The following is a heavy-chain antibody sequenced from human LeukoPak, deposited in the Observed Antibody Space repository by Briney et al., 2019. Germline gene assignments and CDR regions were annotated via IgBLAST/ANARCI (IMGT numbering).Heavy chain of an antibody. CDR2: ISGGGGNT. J-gene: IGHJ4*02. CDR1: GFTFSSYA. D-gene: IGHD3-16*01. V-gene: IGHV3-23*01. CDR3: AKVGGAGTWYGNTWPFDY. Sequence: GGSLRLSCAASGFTFSSYAMSWVRQAPGKGLEWVSAISGGGGNTYYADSVKGRFTFSRDSSKNTLYLQMNSLRAEDTAVYYCAKVGGAGTWYGNTWPFDYWGQGTLVTVSS.